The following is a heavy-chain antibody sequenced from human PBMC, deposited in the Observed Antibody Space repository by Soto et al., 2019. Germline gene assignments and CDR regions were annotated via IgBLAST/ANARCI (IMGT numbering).Heavy chain of an antibody. D-gene: IGHD1-1*01. CDR3: ARVSQLKVRAFDI. CDR2: INHSGST. V-gene: IGHV4-34*01. Sequence: SETLSLTCAVYGGSFSGYYWSWIRQPPGKGLEWIGEINHSGSTNYNPSLKNRVTISVDTSKNQFSLKLSAVTAADTAVYYCARVSQLKVRAFDIWGQGTMVTVSS. J-gene: IGHJ3*02. CDR1: GGSFSGYY.